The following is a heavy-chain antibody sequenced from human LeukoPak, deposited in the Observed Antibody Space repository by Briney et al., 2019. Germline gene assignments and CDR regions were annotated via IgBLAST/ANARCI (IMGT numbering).Heavy chain of an antibody. D-gene: IGHD3-22*01. J-gene: IGHJ6*02. V-gene: IGHV3-23*01. CDR3: ANSVSSYYDSSGYESSYYYGMDV. Sequence: GGSLRLSCEASGFIFDDYGMSWVRQAPGKGLEWVSAISGSGGSTYYADSVKGRFTISRDNSKNTLYLQMNSLRAEDTAVYYCANSVSSYYDSSGYESSYYYGMDVWGQGTTVTVSS. CDR2: ISGSGGST. CDR1: GFIFDDYG.